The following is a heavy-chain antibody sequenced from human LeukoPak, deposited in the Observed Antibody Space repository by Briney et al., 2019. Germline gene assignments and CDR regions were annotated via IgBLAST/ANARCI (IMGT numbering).Heavy chain of an antibody. J-gene: IGHJ4*02. CDR2: INYSGST. D-gene: IGHD3-22*01. Sequence: SETLSLTCTVSGGSISGYYWHWIRQPPGMGLEWIGYINYSGSTDYNPSLKSRVTISVDTSKNQFSLNLRSVTAADTAAYYCAREYSSFEYWGQGILVTVSS. CDR1: GGSISGYY. V-gene: IGHV4-59*01. CDR3: AREYSSFEY.